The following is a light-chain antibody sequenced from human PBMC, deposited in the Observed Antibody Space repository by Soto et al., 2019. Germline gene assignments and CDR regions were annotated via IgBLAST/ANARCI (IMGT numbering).Light chain of an antibody. Sequence: QSVLTQSPSASASLGASVKLTCTLSSGHSSSAIAWHQQQPGKGPRYLMTVKSDGSHSKGDGIPYRFSGSSSGAERYLTISSLQSEDEADYYCQTWGMDILVVFGGGTQLTVL. V-gene: IGLV4-69*02. CDR1: SGHSSSA. CDR3: QTWGMDILVV. J-gene: IGLJ2*01. CDR2: VKSDGSH.